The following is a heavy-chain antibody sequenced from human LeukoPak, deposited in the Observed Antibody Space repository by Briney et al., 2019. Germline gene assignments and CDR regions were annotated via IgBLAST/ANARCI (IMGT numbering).Heavy chain of an antibody. CDR2: IRYDGSNK. D-gene: IGHD6-13*01. J-gene: IGHJ4*02. CDR1: GFTFSSYG. Sequence: GGSLRLSCAASGFTFSSYGMHWVRQAPGKGLEWVAFIRYDGSNKYYADSVKGRFTISRDNSKNTLYLQMNSLRAEDTAVYYCAKDRRAAKPYFDYWGQGTLVTVSS. V-gene: IGHV3-30*02. CDR3: AKDRRAAKPYFDY.